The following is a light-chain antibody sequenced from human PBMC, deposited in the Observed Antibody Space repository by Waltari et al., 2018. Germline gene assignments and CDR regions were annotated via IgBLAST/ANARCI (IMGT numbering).Light chain of an antibody. J-gene: IGLJ2*01. CDR2: EVS. V-gene: IGLV2-14*01. CDR1: SSDVGAYNY. CDR3: SSYTTSSTVV. Sequence: QSALTQSASVSGSPGQSITISCTGTSSDVGAYNYVSWYQQHPGKAPKLMIYEVSNRPSGLSNRFSGSKSGNTASLTISGLQAEDEADYYCSSYTTSSTVVFGGGTKLTVL.